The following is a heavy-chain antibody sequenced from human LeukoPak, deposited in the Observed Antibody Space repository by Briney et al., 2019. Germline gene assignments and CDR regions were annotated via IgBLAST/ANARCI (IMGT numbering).Heavy chain of an antibody. D-gene: IGHD4-17*01. J-gene: IGHJ4*02. CDR2: INPSGGST. V-gene: IGHV1-46*01. Sequence: ASVKVSCKASGYTFTSYYMHWVRQAPGQGLEWMGIINPSGGSTSYAQKFQGRVTMTRDTSTSTVYMELSSLRSEDTAVYYCARDLRVDGDYVSGFDYWGQGTLVTVSS. CDR3: ARDLRVDGDYVSGFDY. CDR1: GYTFTSYY.